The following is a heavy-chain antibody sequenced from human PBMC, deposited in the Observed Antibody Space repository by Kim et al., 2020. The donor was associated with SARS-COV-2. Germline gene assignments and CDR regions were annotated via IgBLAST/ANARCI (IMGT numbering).Heavy chain of an antibody. V-gene: IGHV1-3*01. CDR3: ARDVVYGMDV. J-gene: IGHJ6*02. D-gene: IGHD2-15*01. Sequence: NTKYSQKFQGRVTITRDTSASTAYMELGSLRSEDTAVYYGARDVVYGMDVWGQGTTVTVSS. CDR2: NT.